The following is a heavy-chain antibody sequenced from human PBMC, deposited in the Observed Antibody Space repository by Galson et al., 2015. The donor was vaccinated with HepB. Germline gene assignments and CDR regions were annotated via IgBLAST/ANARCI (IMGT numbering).Heavy chain of an antibody. CDR2: ISYDGSNK. V-gene: IGHV3-30*18. D-gene: IGHD3-10*01. Sequence: SLRLSCAASGFTFSSYGMHWVRQAPGKGLEWVAVISYDGSNKYYADSVKGRFTISRDNSKNTLYLQMNSLRAEDTAVYYCAKLSGYFDYWGQGTLVTVSS. CDR3: AKLSGYFDY. CDR1: GFTFSSYG. J-gene: IGHJ4*02.